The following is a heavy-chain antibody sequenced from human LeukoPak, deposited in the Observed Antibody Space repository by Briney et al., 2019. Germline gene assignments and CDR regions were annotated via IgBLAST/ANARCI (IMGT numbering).Heavy chain of an antibody. V-gene: IGHV1-69*05. D-gene: IGHD3-3*01. CDR2: IIPIFGTA. CDR3: ARALYPYYDFSYYYYMDV. CDR1: GGTFSSYA. J-gene: IGHJ6*03. Sequence: GSSVKVSCKASGGTFSSYAISWVRQAPGQGLEWMGGIIPIFGTANYAQKFQGRVTITTDESTSTAYMELSSLRSEDTAVYYCARALYPYYDFSYYYYMDVWGKGTTVTVSS.